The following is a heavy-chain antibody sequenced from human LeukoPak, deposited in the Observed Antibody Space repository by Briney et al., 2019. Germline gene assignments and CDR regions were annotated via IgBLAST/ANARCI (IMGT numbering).Heavy chain of an antibody. CDR3: ASASSNAYYYDSRGYPSFDY. V-gene: IGHV3-66*01. J-gene: IGHJ4*02. CDR2: IYSGGST. Sequence: GGSLRLSCAASGFTVSSNYMSWVRQAPGKGLEWVSVIYSGGSTYYADSVKGRFTISRDNSKNTLYLQMNSLRAEDTAVYYCASASSNAYYYDSRGYPSFDYWGQGTLVTVSS. D-gene: IGHD3-22*01. CDR1: GFTVSSNY.